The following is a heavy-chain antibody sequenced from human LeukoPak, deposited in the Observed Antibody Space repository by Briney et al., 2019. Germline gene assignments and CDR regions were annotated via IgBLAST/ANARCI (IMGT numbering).Heavy chain of an antibody. V-gene: IGHV4-39*01. CDR1: NGTICSSIYY. D-gene: IGHD2-21*02. CDR3: AGPRQSDWQPFED. J-gene: IGHJ4*02. Sequence: SETLSLTCTVSNGTICSSIYYWAWIRQPPGKGLEWIGSVYYSGSTYYNPSLKSRVTISVDTSKNQFSLKLSSVTAADTAVYYCAGPRQSDWQPFEDWGQGTLVTVSS. CDR2: VYYSGST.